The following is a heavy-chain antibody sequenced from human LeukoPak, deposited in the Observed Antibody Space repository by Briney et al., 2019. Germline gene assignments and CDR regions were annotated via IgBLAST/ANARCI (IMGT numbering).Heavy chain of an antibody. Sequence: TGRSLRLSCSGSGFTFSSYAMHWVRQAPGKGLEWVAFISYEGSNKYYADSVKGRFTISRDNSKNTLYLQVNSLRAEDTAVYYCARDVYYDSGSRIENWLDPWGQGTLVTVSS. J-gene: IGHJ5*02. V-gene: IGHV3-30-3*01. CDR3: ARDVYYDSGSRIENWLDP. CDR2: ISYEGSNK. CDR1: GFTFSSYA. D-gene: IGHD3-10*01.